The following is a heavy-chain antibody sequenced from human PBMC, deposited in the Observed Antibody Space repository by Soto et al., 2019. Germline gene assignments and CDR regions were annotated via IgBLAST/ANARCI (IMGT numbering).Heavy chain of an antibody. CDR2: IYPGDSDT. V-gene: IGHV5-51*01. CDR3: ARLVLGDYYYYGMEV. CDR1: GYSFTSYW. J-gene: IGHJ6*02. Sequence: GESLKISCKGSGYSFTSYWIGWVRQMPGKGLEWMGIIYPGDSDTRYSPSFQGQVTISADKSISTAYLQWSSLKASDTAMYYCARLVLGDYYYYGMEVWGQGTMVTVSS. D-gene: IGHD4-17*01.